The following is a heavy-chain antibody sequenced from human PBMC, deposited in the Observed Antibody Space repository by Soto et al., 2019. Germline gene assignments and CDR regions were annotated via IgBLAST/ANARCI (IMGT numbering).Heavy chain of an antibody. J-gene: IGHJ5*02. CDR3: ARNSPPTVTTNWFDP. D-gene: IGHD4-17*01. CDR1: GYTFTSYA. Sequence: GASVKVSCKASGYTFTSYAMHWVRQAPGQRLEWMGWINAYNGNTNYSQKFQGRVTITTDTSTSTAYMELRSLRSDDTAVYYCARNSPPTVTTNWFDPWGQGTLVTVSS. V-gene: IGHV1-3*01. CDR2: INAYNGNT.